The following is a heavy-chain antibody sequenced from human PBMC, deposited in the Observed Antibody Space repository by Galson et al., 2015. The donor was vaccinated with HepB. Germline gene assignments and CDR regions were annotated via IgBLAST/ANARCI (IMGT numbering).Heavy chain of an antibody. CDR2: ISSSGSTI. D-gene: IGHD3-10*01. CDR1: GFTFSSSE. CDR3: AREGRAVLWFGELGEIYYYYGMDV. Sequence: SLRLSCAAYGFTFSSSEMNWVRQAPGKGLEWVSYISSSGSTIYYADSVKGRFTISRDNAKNSLYLQMNSLRAEDTAVYYCAREGRAVLWFGELGEIYYYYGMDVWGQGTTVTVSS. V-gene: IGHV3-48*03. J-gene: IGHJ6*02.